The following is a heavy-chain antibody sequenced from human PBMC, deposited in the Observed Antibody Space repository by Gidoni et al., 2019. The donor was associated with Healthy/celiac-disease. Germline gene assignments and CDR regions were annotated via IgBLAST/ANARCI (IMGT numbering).Heavy chain of an antibody. J-gene: IGHJ5*02. D-gene: IGHD4-17*01. CDR1: GFTVSSTY. CDR2: INGGGST. V-gene: IGHV3-53*01. CDR3: ASLDYGDSHA. Sequence: EVQLVESGGVLIQPGGSLFCSCPASGFTVSSTYMGWVRQAPGKGLEWVSVINGGGSTYYADTVKGRFTISRDNSKNTLYIQRNSLRAEDTAVYYGASLDYGDSHAWGQGTLVTVSS.